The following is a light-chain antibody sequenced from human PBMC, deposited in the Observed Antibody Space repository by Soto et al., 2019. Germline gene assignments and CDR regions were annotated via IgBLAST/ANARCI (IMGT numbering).Light chain of an antibody. Sequence: EIVLPQSPGTLSLSPGERATLSCRASQILSSNYLAWYQQKPGQAPRLLIYGASSMATGIPDRFSGSGSGTDFTLTISRLEPEDFAVYYCQQYVSSPWTFGQGTKVEIK. CDR2: GAS. V-gene: IGKV3-20*01. J-gene: IGKJ1*01. CDR1: QILSSNY. CDR3: QQYVSSPWT.